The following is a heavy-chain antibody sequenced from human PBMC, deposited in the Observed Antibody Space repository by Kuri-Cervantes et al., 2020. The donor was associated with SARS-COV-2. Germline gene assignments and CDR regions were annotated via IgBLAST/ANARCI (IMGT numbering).Heavy chain of an antibody. J-gene: IGHJ4*02. V-gene: IGHV3-73*01. Sequence: GESLKISCEVSGFLFSASAIRWVRQGSGKGLEWVGRVRGKANNYATAYAASVKGRFTISRDDSKNMAYLQMNSLKTEDTAVYYCKGMVTDFDYWGQGTLVTVSS. CDR1: GFLFSASA. CDR2: VRGKANNYAT. D-gene: IGHD2-21*02. CDR3: KGMVTDFDY.